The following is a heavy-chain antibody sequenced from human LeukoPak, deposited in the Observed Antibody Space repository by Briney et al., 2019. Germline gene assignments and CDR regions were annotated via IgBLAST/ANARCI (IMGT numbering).Heavy chain of an antibody. Sequence: SETLSLTCAVSGYSISSGYYWGWIRQPPGKGLEWIGTIHHSGSTYYNPSLKSRVTISVDTSNNQFSLKLTSVTAADTAVYYCASFARGDLYNWFDPWGQGTLVTVSS. D-gene: IGHD3-3*01. CDR2: IHHSGST. CDR3: ASFARGDLYNWFDP. V-gene: IGHV4-38-2*01. J-gene: IGHJ5*02. CDR1: GYSISSGYY.